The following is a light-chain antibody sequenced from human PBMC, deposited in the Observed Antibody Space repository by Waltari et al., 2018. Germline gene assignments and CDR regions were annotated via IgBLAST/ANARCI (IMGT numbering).Light chain of an antibody. CDR3: QQYNTWAPVT. CDR2: EAS. J-gene: IGKJ5*01. CDR1: QSVSSN. Sequence: IVMTQSPAPLSVSPGSRAPVPCRASQSVSSNSAWYPQKPGRTPRLPIYEASTRPAGMPARFIGRGYATEFTHSISSLQAEDFAVYYGQQYNTWAPVTFGQGTRLAIK. V-gene: IGKV3-15*01.